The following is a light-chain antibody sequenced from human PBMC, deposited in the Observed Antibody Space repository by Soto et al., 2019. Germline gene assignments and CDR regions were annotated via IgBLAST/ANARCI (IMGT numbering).Light chain of an antibody. J-gene: IGLJ3*02. CDR3: AAWDDSLNGWV. CDR2: NNN. CDR1: SSNLGSYT. V-gene: IGLV1-44*01. Sequence: QSVLTQPPSASGTPGQRVTISYSGSSSNLGSYTLNWYQQVPGTAPKLLIYNNNERPSGVPDRFSVSKSGTSASLAISGLQSEDEAEYHCAAWDDSLNGWVFGGGTKLTVL.